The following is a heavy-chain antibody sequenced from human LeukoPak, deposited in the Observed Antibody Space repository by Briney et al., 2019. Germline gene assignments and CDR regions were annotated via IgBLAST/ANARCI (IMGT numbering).Heavy chain of an antibody. J-gene: IGHJ4*02. D-gene: IGHD1-14*01. Sequence: GGSLRLSCAASGFTFSGHWMSWVRQAPGKGLEWVANINQGGSDKYYVDSVKGRFTISRDNANNLLYLQMNSLRGEDTAVYYCTRDRSRAEDDWGQGTRVTVSS. CDR3: TRDRSRAEDD. CDR2: INQGGSDK. V-gene: IGHV3-7*01. CDR1: GFTFSGHW.